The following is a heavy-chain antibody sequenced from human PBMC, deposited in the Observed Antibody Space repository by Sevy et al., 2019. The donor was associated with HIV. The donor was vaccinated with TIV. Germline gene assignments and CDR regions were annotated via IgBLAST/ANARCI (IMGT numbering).Heavy chain of an antibody. D-gene: IGHD3-16*02. Sequence: GGSLRLSCAASGFSFNGYAMHWVRQAPGKGLEWLAVISYDGSVKYYTESVKGRFTISRDNTKNTLFLQLNSLRPEDTAVYYCVRVGRNYEYVWGTYHSGFRAQGTLVTVSS. CDR3: VRVGRNYEYVWGTYHSGF. J-gene: IGHJ4*02. V-gene: IGHV3-30*04. CDR1: GFSFNGYA. CDR2: ISYDGSVK.